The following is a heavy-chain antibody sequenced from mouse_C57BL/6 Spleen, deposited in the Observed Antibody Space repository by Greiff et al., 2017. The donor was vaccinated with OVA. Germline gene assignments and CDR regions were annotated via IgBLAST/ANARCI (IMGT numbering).Heavy chain of an antibody. CDR1: GYAFSSSW. CDR2: IYPGDGDT. J-gene: IGHJ2*01. CDR3: TTLYDGYLFDS. D-gene: IGHD2-3*01. Sequence: LVESGPELVKPGASVKISCKASGYAFSSSWMNWVKQRPGKGLEWIGRIYPGDGDTNYNGKFKGKATLTADKSSSTAYMQLSSLTSEDSAVYFCTTLYDGYLFDSRGQGTTLTVYS. V-gene: IGHV1-82*01.